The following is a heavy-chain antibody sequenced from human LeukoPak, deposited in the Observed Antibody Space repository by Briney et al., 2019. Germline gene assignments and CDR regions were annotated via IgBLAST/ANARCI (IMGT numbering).Heavy chain of an antibody. Sequence: PSETLSLTCTVSGGSISSSSYYWGWIRQPPGKGLEWIGSIYYSGSTYYNPSLKSRVTISVDTSKNQFSLKLSSVTAADTAVYYCARDKYEDYGDYADGEYYYYYMDVWGKGTTVTVSS. CDR3: ARDKYEDYGDYADGEYYYYYMDV. J-gene: IGHJ6*03. CDR1: GGSISSSSYY. D-gene: IGHD4-17*01. CDR2: IYYSGST. V-gene: IGHV4-39*07.